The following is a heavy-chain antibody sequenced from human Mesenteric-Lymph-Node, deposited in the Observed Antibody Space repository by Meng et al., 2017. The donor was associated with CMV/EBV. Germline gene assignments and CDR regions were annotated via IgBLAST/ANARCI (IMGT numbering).Heavy chain of an antibody. CDR1: GGTFSSYA. CDR2: IIPILGIA. D-gene: IGHD2-2*02. V-gene: IGHV1-69*10. CDR3: ARESNRYTPRAPSYYYYYGMDV. J-gene: IGHJ6*02. Sequence: SVKVSCKASGGTFSSYAISWVRQAPGQGLEWMGGIIPILGIANYAQKFQGRVTITADKSTSTAYMELSSLRSEDTAVYYCARESNRYTPRAPSYYYYYGMDVWGQGTTVTVSS.